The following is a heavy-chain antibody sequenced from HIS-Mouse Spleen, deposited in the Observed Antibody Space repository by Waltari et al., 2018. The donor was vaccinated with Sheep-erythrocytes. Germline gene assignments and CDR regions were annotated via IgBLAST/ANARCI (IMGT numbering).Heavy chain of an antibody. D-gene: IGHD6-6*01. CDR3: ARGQYSSSYYFDY. CDR2: INHKDST. J-gene: IGHJ4*02. Sequence: QVQLQQWGAGLLKPSETLSLTCAVYGGSFSGYYWSWIRQPPGKGLEWIGEINHKDSTNYNPSLKSRVTISVDTSKNQFSLKLSSVTAADTAVYYCARGQYSSSYYFDYWGQGTLVTVSS. CDR1: GGSFSGYY. V-gene: IGHV4-34*01.